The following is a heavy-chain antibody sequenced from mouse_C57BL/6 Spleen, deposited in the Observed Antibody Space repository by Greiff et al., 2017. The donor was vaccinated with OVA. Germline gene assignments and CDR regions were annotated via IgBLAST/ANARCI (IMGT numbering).Heavy chain of an antibody. CDR1: GFTFSDYG. CDR2: ISSGSSTI. J-gene: IGHJ3*01. CDR3: ARRSNYGWFAY. D-gene: IGHD2-5*01. Sequence: EVKLVESGGGLVKPGGSLKLSCAASGFTFSDYGMHWVRQAPEKGLEWVAYISSGSSTIYYADTVKGRFTISRDNAKNTLFLQMTSLRSEDTAMYYCARRSNYGWFAYWGQGTLVTVSA. V-gene: IGHV5-17*01.